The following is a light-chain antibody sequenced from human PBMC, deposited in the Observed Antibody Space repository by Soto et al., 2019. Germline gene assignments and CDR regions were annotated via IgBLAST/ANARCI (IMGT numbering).Light chain of an antibody. CDR1: QGISNY. J-gene: IGKJ1*01. CDR2: AAS. CDR3: HQRQSWPRT. V-gene: IGKV1-27*01. Sequence: DIQMTQSPSSLYASVGDRVTITCRASQGISNYLAWYQQKPGKVPKLLIYAASTLQSGVPSRFSGSGSGTDFTLTISDVEPEDFAVYYCHQRQSWPRTFGQGTKVDIK.